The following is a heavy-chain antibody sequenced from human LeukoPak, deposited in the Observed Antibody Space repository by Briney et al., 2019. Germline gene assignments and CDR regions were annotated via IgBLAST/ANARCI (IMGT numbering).Heavy chain of an antibody. V-gene: IGHV3-23*01. J-gene: IGHJ4*02. D-gene: IGHD2-2*01. Sequence: GGSLRLSCAASGFTFSSYAMSWVRQAPGKGREWVSAISGSGGSTYYADSVKGRFTISRDNSKNTLYLQMNSLRAEDTAVYYCANTPAYQLLNYYFDYWGQGTLVTVSS. CDR1: GFTFSSYA. CDR3: ANTPAYQLLNYYFDY. CDR2: ISGSGGST.